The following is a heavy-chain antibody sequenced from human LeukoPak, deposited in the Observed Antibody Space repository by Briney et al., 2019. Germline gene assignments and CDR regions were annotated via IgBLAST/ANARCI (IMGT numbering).Heavy chain of an antibody. CDR1: GFTFSSYS. Sequence: PGGSLRLSCAASGFTFSSYSMNWVRQAPGKGLEWVSSISSSSSYIYYADSVKGRFTISRDNAKNSLYLQMNSLRAEDTAVYYCARDRVVYYDSSGRPGSDYGMDVWGQGTTVTVSS. V-gene: IGHV3-21*01. CDR3: ARDRVVYYDSSGRPGSDYGMDV. J-gene: IGHJ6*02. CDR2: ISSSSSYI. D-gene: IGHD3-22*01.